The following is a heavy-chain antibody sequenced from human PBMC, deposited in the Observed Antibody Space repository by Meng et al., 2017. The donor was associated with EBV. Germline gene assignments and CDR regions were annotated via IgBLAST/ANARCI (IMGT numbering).Heavy chain of an antibody. CDR3: ASESGRGFTPDY. J-gene: IGHJ4*02. Sequence: QVQWQHSGAEVKKPGSSMKVSCGTSGGTFRSDAVSWVRQAPVQGLEWMGGLIPMSGAPHYAQKFQDRVTIIADESTSTHSMELNNLRFEDTAMYYCASESGRGFTPDYWGQGTLVTVSS. V-gene: IGHV1-69*01. D-gene: IGHD3-10*01. CDR1: GGTFRSDA. CDR2: LIPMSGAP.